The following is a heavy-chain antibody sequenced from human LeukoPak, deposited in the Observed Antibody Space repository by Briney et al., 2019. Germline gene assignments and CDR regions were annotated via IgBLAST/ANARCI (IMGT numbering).Heavy chain of an antibody. Sequence: SETLSLTCAVYGGSFSGYYWSWIRQLPGKGLEWIGEINHSGSTNYNPSLKSRVTISVDTSKNQFSLKLSSVTAADTAVYYCARGFYYDSSGYYLDYWGQGTLVTVSS. J-gene: IGHJ4*02. D-gene: IGHD3-22*01. CDR3: ARGFYYDSSGYYLDY. CDR2: INHSGST. CDR1: GGSFSGYY. V-gene: IGHV4-34*01.